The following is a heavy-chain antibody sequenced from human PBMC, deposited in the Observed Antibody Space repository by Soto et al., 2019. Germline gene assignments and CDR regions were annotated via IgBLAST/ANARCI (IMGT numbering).Heavy chain of an antibody. CDR3: AKSRPSGEKKGDYVQN. J-gene: IGHJ4*02. Sequence: GGSLRLSCSASGFAFSNYAMAWVRQAPGQGLEWISSLSGSGGNTSSADSVKGRFTISRDNSKNTLSLHMNSLTAEDTAKYYCAKSRPSGEKKGDYVQNWGQGTLVTVPS. CDR1: GFAFSNYA. CDR2: LSGSGGNT. D-gene: IGHD3-10*02. V-gene: IGHV3-23*01.